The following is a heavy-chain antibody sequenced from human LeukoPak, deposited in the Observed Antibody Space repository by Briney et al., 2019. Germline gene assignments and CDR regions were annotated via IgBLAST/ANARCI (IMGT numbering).Heavy chain of an antibody. D-gene: IGHD5-24*01. V-gene: IGHV3-53*01. Sequence: PGGSLRLSCAASGFTVSSNYMSWVRQAPGKGLEWVSVIYSGDNTYHADSVKGRFTISRDNSKNTLFLQMNSLRAEDTAIYYCAREGPWLQYAPGEMDVWGKGTTVTVSS. CDR1: GFTVSSNY. J-gene: IGHJ6*04. CDR3: AREGPWLQYAPGEMDV. CDR2: IYSGDNT.